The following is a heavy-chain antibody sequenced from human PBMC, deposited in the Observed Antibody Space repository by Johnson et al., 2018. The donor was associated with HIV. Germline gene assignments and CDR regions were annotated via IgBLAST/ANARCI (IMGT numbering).Heavy chain of an antibody. CDR2: IPYDASNT. CDR3: ARDRPSGWPDACDI. V-gene: IGHV3-30*14. J-gene: IGHJ3*02. Sequence: QVQLVESGGGVVQPGRSLRLSCAASRFTFSSFAMHWVRQAPGKGLEWVAVIPYDASNTYYADSVKGRFTISRDNSKNTLYLQMNSLGPEETAVYYCARDRPSGWPDACDIWGQGTMVTVSS. D-gene: IGHD6-19*01. CDR1: RFTFSSFA.